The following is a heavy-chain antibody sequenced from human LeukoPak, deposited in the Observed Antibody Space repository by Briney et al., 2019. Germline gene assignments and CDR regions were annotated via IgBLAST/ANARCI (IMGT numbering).Heavy chain of an antibody. J-gene: IGHJ3*02. V-gene: IGHV1-46*01. CDR2: INPSGGST. Sequence: ASVKVSCKASGYTFTSYSMNWVRQAPGQGLEWMGIINPSGGSTSYAQKFQGRVTMTRDTSTSTVYMELSSLRSDDTAVYYCARDRGSMIVVVYDAFDIWGQGTMVTVSS. CDR1: GYTFTSYS. D-gene: IGHD3-22*01. CDR3: ARDRGSMIVVVYDAFDI.